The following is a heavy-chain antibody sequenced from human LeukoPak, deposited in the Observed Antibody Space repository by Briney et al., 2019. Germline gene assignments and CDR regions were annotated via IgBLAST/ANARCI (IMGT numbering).Heavy chain of an antibody. CDR2: IYYSGNT. J-gene: IGHJ4*02. D-gene: IGHD3-22*01. V-gene: IGHV4-39*07. Sequence: SETLSLTCTVSGGSISSSSYYWGWIRQPPGKGLEWIGTIYYSGNTYYNPSLKSRVTISVDTSKNQFSLKLSSVTAADTAVYYCARGSPMIVVIYYFDYWGQGTLVTVSS. CDR1: GGSISSSSYY. CDR3: ARGSPMIVVIYYFDY.